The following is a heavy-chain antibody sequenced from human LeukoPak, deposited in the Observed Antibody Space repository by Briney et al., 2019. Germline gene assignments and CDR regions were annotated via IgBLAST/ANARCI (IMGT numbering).Heavy chain of an antibody. CDR3: ARAMYSSGRTLDY. J-gene: IGHJ4*02. CDR1: GFTFSNFN. V-gene: IGHV3-33*05. Sequence: GGSLRLSCAASGFTFSNFNMHWVRQAPGKGLEWLAYISYDGGNKYHADSVKGRFAISRDNSKNTLYLEMNSLRVEDTAVYYCARAMYSSGRTLDYWGQGTLVTVSS. CDR2: ISYDGGNK. D-gene: IGHD6-19*01.